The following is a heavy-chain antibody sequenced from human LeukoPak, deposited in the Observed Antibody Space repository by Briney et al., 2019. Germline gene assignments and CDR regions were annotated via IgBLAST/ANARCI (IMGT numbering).Heavy chain of an antibody. D-gene: IGHD3/OR15-3a*01. CDR3: ARVGMDSVGWLSPFDY. CDR1: GGSFSGYY. J-gene: IGHJ4*02. CDR2: IKQDGSEK. Sequence: ETLSLTCAVYGGSFSGYYWSWIRQPPGKGLEWVANIKQDGSEKYYVDSVKGRFTISRDNAKNSLYLQMNSLRAEDTAVYYCARVGMDSVGWLSPFDYWGQGTLVTVSS. V-gene: IGHV3-7*01.